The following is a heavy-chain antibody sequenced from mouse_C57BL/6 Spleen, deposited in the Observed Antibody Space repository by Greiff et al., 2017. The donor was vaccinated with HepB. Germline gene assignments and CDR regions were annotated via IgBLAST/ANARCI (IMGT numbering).Heavy chain of an antibody. V-gene: IGHV1-82*01. CDR3: ARERFYDYDGRPHYAMDY. CDR2: IYPGDGDT. Sequence: QVQLQQSGPELVKPGASVKISCKASGYAFSSSWMNWVKQRPGKGLEWIGRIYPGDGDTNYNGKFKGKATLTADKSSSTADMQLSSLTSEDSAVYFCARERFYDYDGRPHYAMDYWGQGTSVTVSS. CDR1: GYAFSSSW. D-gene: IGHD2-4*01. J-gene: IGHJ4*01.